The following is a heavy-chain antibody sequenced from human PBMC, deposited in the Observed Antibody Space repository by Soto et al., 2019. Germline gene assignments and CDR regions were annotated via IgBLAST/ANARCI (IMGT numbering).Heavy chain of an antibody. Sequence: QVQLVQSGAEVRKTGSSVKVSCRAYGVTFTTHEFSWVRQAPGQGPEWMGGITPIFGTTKYAQKFQSRGTFTADESTSTVYMELRSLRSDDTAVYYCARDQYRHGSGTYYVTGWDHWGQGTLVTVSS. V-gene: IGHV1-69*01. CDR3: ARDQYRHGSGTYYVTGWDH. J-gene: IGHJ4*02. CDR2: ITPIFGTT. D-gene: IGHD3-10*01. CDR1: GVTFTTHE.